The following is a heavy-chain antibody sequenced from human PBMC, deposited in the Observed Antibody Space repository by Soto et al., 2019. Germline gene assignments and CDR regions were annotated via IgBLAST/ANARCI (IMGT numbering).Heavy chain of an antibody. V-gene: IGHV3-21*01. Sequence: EVQLVESGGGLVKPGGSLTLSCAGSGFAFRSYNMNWVRQPPGKGLEWVASISSGSSNIYYADSVKGRFTISRDNAKDSLYLQMDSLRAEDSAVYYCASATVVAGTFDFWGQGTRLTGSS. CDR3: ASATVVAGTFDF. CDR2: ISSGSSNI. D-gene: IGHD2-15*01. J-gene: IGHJ4*02. CDR1: GFAFRSYN.